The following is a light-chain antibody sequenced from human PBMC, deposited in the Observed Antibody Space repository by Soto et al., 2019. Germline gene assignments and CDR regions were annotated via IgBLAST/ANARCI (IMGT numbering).Light chain of an antibody. CDR2: YDD. V-gene: IGLV1-36*01. Sequence: QSVLTQPSSVSEAPRQRVTISCSGNSSNIGNNAVNWYQQVPGKAPKLLIYYDDLLPSGVSDRFSGSKSGTSAFLAISGLQSEDEADYYCAAWDDTLNGPVFGGGTKVTVL. J-gene: IGLJ2*01. CDR1: SSNIGNNA. CDR3: AAWDDTLNGPV.